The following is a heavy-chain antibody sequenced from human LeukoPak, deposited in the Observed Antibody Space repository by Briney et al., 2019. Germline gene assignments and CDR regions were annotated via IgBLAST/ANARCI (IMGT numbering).Heavy chain of an antibody. V-gene: IGHV3-7*01. D-gene: IGHD6-19*01. Sequence: GGSLRLSCAASGFIFSNYCMSWVRQAPGKGLEWVANIEQDGSEKDYVDSVKGRFTIFRDNAKNSVYLQMNSLRVEDTAVYYCARDLNSGWPLFDYWGQGTLVTVSS. J-gene: IGHJ4*02. CDR2: IEQDGSEK. CDR3: ARDLNSGWPLFDY. CDR1: GFIFSNYC.